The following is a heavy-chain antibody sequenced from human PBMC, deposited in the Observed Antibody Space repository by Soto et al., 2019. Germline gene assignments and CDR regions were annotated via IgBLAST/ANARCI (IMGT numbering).Heavy chain of an antibody. Sequence: EVQLVESGGGLVQPGGYLRLSCVASGFSFDCYAMNWVRQAPGKGLEWLSWISVDSVSIEYSDSVTGRFTMSRDDAKNLVYLQMNSLQDEDTAVYYCARDHRWAFDYWGQGTLVTVTS. CDR2: ISVDSVSI. D-gene: IGHD3-16*01. CDR3: ARDHRWAFDY. V-gene: IGHV3-48*02. J-gene: IGHJ4*02. CDR1: GFSFDCYA.